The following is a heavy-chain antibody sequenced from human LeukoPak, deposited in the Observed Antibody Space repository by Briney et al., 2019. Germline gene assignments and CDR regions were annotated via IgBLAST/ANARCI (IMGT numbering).Heavy chain of an antibody. V-gene: IGHV4-59*12. J-gene: IGHJ4*02. CDR2: IYYSGST. CDR1: GGSISSYY. D-gene: IGHD6-19*01. CDR3: AGGQKAGYSSGWYVDYFDY. Sequence: PSETLSLTCTVSGGSISSYYWSWIRQPPGKGLEWIGYIYYSGSTNYNPSLKSRVTISLDTSKNQFSLKLSSVTAADTAVYYCAGGQKAGYSSGWYVDYFDYWGQGTLVTVSS.